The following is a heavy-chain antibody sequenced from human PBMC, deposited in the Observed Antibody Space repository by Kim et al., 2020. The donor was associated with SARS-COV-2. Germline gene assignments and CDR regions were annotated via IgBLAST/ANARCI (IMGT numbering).Heavy chain of an antibody. CDR2: TDK. V-gene: IGHV3-7*01. D-gene: IGHD2-2*01. CDR3: ARWTSTSYY. Sequence: TDKHYVDSVEGRFTIARDNAKNSLYLQMNSLRAEDTAVYYCARWTSTSYYWGQGTLVTVSS. J-gene: IGHJ4*02.